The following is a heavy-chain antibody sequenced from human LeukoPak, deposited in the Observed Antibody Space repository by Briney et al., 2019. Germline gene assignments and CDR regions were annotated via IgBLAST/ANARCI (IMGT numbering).Heavy chain of an antibody. CDR2: IYYSGGT. Sequence: SETLSLTCTVSGGSISSYYWSWIRQPPGKGLEWIGYIYYSGGTNYNPSLKSRVTISVDTSKNQFSLKLSSVTAADTAVYCCARTFRGHDAFDIWGQGTMVTVSS. V-gene: IGHV4-59*12. CDR3: ARTFRGHDAFDI. J-gene: IGHJ3*02. D-gene: IGHD3-10*01. CDR1: GGSISSYY.